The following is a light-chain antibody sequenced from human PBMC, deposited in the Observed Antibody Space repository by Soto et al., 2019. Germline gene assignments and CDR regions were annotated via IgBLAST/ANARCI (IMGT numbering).Light chain of an antibody. Sequence: DIVMTQSPDSLAVSLGERATMNCKCSRSVLYKSNNKNHLAWYQQKPGQPPQLIIYWASTRESGVPERFSGSGSGTDFTLTISSLEAEDVAFYWCQQYFDFPFTFCAGTKVDI. J-gene: IGKJ4*01. V-gene: IGKV4-1*01. CDR1: RSVLYKSNNKNH. CDR3: QQYFDFPFT. CDR2: WAS.